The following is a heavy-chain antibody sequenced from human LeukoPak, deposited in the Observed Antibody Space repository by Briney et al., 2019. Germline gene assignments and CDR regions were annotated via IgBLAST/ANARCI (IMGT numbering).Heavy chain of an antibody. CDR2: TYYRSKWYN. D-gene: IGHD3-10*01. V-gene: IGHV6-1*01. CDR1: GDSVSSKGAA. J-gene: IGHJ4*01. CDR3: WGSGSDFDY. Sequence: SQTLSLTCAISGDSVSSKGAAWNWIRQSPSRGLEWLGRTYYRSKWYNEYAISVEGRVTINSDTSKNQFSLQLNSVTPEDTAVYFCWGSGSDFDYWGQEPWSPSPQ.